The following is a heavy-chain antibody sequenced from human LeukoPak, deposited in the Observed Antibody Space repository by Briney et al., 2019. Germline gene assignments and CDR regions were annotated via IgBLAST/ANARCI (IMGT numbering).Heavy chain of an antibody. CDR1: GFTFSHYA. V-gene: IGHV3-30*02. CDR2: IQYNGDNR. D-gene: IGHD1-26*01. Sequence: GGSLRLSCAASGFTFSHYAMHWVRQAPGKGLEWVSFIQYNGDNRYYADSVKGRFTISRDNSKNTLYLQMNSLGTDDTAVYYCAKVLGGTYYIGAPDHWGQGALVTVSS. J-gene: IGHJ4*02. CDR3: AKVLGGTYYIGAPDH.